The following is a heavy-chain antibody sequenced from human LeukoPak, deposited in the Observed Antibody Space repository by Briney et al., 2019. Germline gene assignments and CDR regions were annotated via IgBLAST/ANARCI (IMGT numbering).Heavy chain of an antibody. Sequence: GGSLRLSCAASGFTFSSYAMHWVRQAPGKGLEWVAVISYDGSNKYYADSVKGRFTISRDNSKNTLYLQMNSLRVEDTAVYYCARDWNSSSWYGYYYYGMDVWGQGTTVTVSS. J-gene: IGHJ6*02. CDR1: GFTFSSYA. CDR3: ARDWNSSSWYGYYYYGMDV. V-gene: IGHV3-30*04. D-gene: IGHD6-13*01. CDR2: ISYDGSNK.